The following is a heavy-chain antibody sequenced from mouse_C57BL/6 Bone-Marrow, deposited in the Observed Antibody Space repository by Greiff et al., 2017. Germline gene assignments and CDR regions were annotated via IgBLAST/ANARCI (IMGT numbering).Heavy chain of an antibody. D-gene: IGHD4-1*01. CDR3: ARKLGRDAMDD. CDR2: ISSGSSTI. J-gene: IGHJ4*01. CDR1: GFTFSDYG. Sequence: EVMLVESGGGLVKPGGSLKLSCAASGFTFSDYGMHWVRQAPEKGLEWVAYISSGSSTISYADTVKGRFTISRDNAKNTLFLQMTSLRSEDTAMYYCARKLGRDAMDDWGQGTSVTVSS. V-gene: IGHV5-17*01.